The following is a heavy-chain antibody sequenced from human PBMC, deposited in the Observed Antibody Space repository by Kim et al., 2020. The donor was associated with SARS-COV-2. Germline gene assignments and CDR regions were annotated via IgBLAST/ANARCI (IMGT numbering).Heavy chain of an antibody. D-gene: IGHD3-10*01. CDR1: DFTFSSYA. CDR3: ANFPDSGLDY. Sequence: GGSLRLSCAASDFTFSSYAMTWVRQGPGKGLEWVSSISASGGTIHYADPVKGRFTISRDNSRNTLYLQMNSLRAEDTAVYYCANFPDSGLDYWGQGSLVTVSS. J-gene: IGHJ4*02. V-gene: IGHV3-23*01. CDR2: ISASGGTI.